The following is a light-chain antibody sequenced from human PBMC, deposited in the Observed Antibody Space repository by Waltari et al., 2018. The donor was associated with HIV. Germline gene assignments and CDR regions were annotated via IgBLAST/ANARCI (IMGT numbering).Light chain of an antibody. CDR3: SSYAGSNNFVV. CDR2: EVS. J-gene: IGLJ2*01. V-gene: IGLV2-8*01. Sequence: QPALTQPPSASGSPGQSVTISCTGTSSDVGGYNYVSLYQQHPGKAPKLMIYEVSKRPSGVPDRFSGSKSGNTASLTVSGLQAEDEADYYCSSYAGSNNFVVFGGGTKLTVL. CDR1: SSDVGGYNY.